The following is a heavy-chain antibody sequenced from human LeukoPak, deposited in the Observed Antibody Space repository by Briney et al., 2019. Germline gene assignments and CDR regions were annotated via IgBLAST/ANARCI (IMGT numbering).Heavy chain of an antibody. Sequence: PSQTLSLTCTVSGGSLSSVDYYWGWIRQSPGKGLGWIGYLYHIGSSYYNPSLKSRMTMSVDTSKNQVSLKLRSVTAADTAVHFCARGREENYDFWSGYYKGVHFDFWGQGTLVTVSS. D-gene: IGHD3-3*01. V-gene: IGHV4-30-4*08. J-gene: IGHJ4*02. CDR2: LYHIGSS. CDR1: GGSLSSVDYY. CDR3: ARGREENYDFWSGYYKGVHFDF.